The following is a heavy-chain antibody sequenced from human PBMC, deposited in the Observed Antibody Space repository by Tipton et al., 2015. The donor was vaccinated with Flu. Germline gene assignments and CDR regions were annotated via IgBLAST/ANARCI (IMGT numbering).Heavy chain of an antibody. Sequence: SLRLSCAASGFTVSINHMSWVRQAPGKGLEWVSLIYSGGSTYYADSVKGRFTISRDNSKNTLYLQMSSLSAEDTAVYYCAKHCSGGLCYNSYAMDVWGQGTSVTVSS. CDR1: GFTVSINH. CDR3: AKHCSGGLCYNSYAMDV. D-gene: IGHD2-8*02. CDR2: IYSGGST. J-gene: IGHJ6*02. V-gene: IGHV3-53*01.